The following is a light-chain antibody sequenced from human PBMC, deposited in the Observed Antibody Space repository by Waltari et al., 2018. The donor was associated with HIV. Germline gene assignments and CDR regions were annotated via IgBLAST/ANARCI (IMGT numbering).Light chain of an antibody. CDR2: KVS. CDR1: SSAAGSYNL. Sequence: QSALTQPASVSGSFGPAITISCTGPSSAAGSYNLVYWYQHHPGKDPKLVIYKVSKRPAGVSTRCSGAKSGNTASLTVSGRQAEDEAHYYCCSYAGNSIPFGGGTKLTVL. V-gene: IGLV2-23*02. J-gene: IGLJ3*02. CDR3: CSYAGNSIP.